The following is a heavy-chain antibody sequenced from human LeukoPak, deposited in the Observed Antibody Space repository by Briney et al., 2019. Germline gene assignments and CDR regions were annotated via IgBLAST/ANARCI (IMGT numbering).Heavy chain of an antibody. CDR1: GFTFSSYE. J-gene: IGHJ5*02. Sequence: PGGSLRLSCAASGFTFSSYEMNWVRQAPGKGLEWIGEINHSGSTNYNPSLKSRVTISVDTSKNQFSLKLSSVTAADTAVYYCARSSPGQWLVRSGWFDPWGQGTLVTVSS. V-gene: IGHV4-34*01. D-gene: IGHD6-19*01. CDR3: ARSSPGQWLVRSGWFDP. CDR2: INHSGST.